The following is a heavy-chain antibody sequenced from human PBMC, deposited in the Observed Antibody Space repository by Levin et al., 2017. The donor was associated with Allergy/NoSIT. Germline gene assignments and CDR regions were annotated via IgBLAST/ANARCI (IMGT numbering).Heavy chain of an antibody. Sequence: GGSLRLSCKGSRYSFISYWIGWVRQMPGKGLEWMGIIYPGDSDTRYSPSFQGQVTISADKSISTAYLQWSSLKASDTAMYYCARLYYYDSSGCPFDYWGQGTLVTVSS. J-gene: IGHJ4*02. CDR2: IYPGDSDT. V-gene: IGHV5-51*01. CDR3: ARLYYYDSSGCPFDY. D-gene: IGHD3-22*01. CDR1: RYSFISYW.